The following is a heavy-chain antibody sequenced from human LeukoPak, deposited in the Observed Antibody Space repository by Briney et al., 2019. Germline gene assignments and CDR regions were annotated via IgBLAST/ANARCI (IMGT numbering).Heavy chain of an antibody. CDR3: ARNDYYDSSGYYYTNWFDP. D-gene: IGHD3-22*01. V-gene: IGHV3-23*01. CDR1: GFTFDDYG. J-gene: IGHJ5*02. CDR2: LSGSGGST. Sequence: GRSLRLSCAASGFTFDDYGMSWVRQAPGKGLEWVSGLSGSGGSTYYADPVKGRFTISRDNSKNTLYLQMNSLRAEDTAVDYCARNDYYDSSGYYYTNWFDPWGQGTLVTVSS.